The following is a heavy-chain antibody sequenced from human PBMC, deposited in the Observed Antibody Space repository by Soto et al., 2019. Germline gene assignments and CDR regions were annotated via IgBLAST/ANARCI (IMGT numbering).Heavy chain of an antibody. J-gene: IGHJ4*02. CDR1: GVSTSNHY. D-gene: IGHD2-2*01. CDR3: ARGGGSPYHDHEFDY. CDR2: IYYRGTT. V-gene: IGHV4-59*11. Sequence: QVQLQESGPGLVKPSETLSLTCSVSGVSTSNHYWTWIRKHPGQAPEWIGCIYYRGTTNYNASFNSRVTISVDTSQNQFSLKLTSVTTADTAVYYCARGGGSPYHDHEFDYWGQGILVTVSS.